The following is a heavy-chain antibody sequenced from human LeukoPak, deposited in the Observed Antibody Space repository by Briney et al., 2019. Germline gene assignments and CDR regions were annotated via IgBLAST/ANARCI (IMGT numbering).Heavy chain of an antibody. V-gene: IGHV1-69*13. CDR1: GGTFSSYA. CDR3: AGGLWFGEFYYYYYYMDV. D-gene: IGHD3-10*01. CDR2: IIRIFGRA. J-gene: IGHJ6*03. Sequence: SVKVSCKASGGTFSSYAISWVRQAPGQGLEGMGGIIRIFGRANYAQKFLGRVTITADESTSTAYMELSSLRSEDTAVYYCAGGLWFGEFYYYYYYMDVWGKGTTVTVSS.